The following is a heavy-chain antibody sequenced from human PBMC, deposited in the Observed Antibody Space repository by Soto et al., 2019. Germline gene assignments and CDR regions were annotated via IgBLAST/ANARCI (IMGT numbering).Heavy chain of an antibody. Sequence: QVLLVESGGGVVQPGRSLRLSCAASGFTFSSYGMHWVRQAPGKGLEWVAVISYDGSNKYYADSVKGRFTISRDNSKNTLYLQMNSLRAEDTAVYYCAKVQAREPTLDYWGQGTLVTVSS. V-gene: IGHV3-30*18. D-gene: IGHD1-1*01. CDR1: GFTFSSYG. CDR3: AKVQAREPTLDY. J-gene: IGHJ4*02. CDR2: ISYDGSNK.